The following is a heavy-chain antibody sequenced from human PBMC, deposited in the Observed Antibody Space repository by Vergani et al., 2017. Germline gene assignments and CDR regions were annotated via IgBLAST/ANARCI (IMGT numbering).Heavy chain of an antibody. Sequence: QVQLVQSGAEVKKPGSSVKVSCKASGGTFSSYAISWVRQAPGQGLEWMGGIIPIFGTANYAQKFQGRVTITADESTSTAYMELSSLRSEDTAVYYCARGAPYSYGPPGYYGMDFWGQGTTVTVSS. CDR3: ARGAPYSYGPPGYYGMDF. CDR1: GGTFSSYA. V-gene: IGHV1-69*12. CDR2: IIPIFGTA. J-gene: IGHJ6*02. D-gene: IGHD5-18*01.